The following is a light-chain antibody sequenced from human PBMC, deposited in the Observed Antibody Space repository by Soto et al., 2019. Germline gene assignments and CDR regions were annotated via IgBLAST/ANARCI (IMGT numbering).Light chain of an antibody. CDR1: QSLNNR. Sequence: DIQLTQSPSTLSASVGDRVTITCRASQSLNNRLAWYQQKPGKAPKLLIYDASTLESGVSSRFSGTGSETECKLTITDLQADELATYFCHQYKTYSTFGRETNVELK. CDR2: DAS. CDR3: HQYKTYST. V-gene: IGKV1-5*01. J-gene: IGKJ1*01.